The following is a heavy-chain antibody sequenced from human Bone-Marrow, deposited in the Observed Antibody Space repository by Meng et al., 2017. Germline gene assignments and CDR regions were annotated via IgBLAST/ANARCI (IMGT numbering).Heavy chain of an antibody. V-gene: IGHV3-74*01. CDR2: INSDGSTT. Sequence: GGSLRLSCTASGFTFSSNGMHWVRQAPGKGLAWVARINSDGSTTSYADSVKGRFTISRDNARNTLYLQMNSLRAEDTAVYYCARVYGHWGQGTMVTVSS. J-gene: IGHJ4*02. D-gene: IGHD2-2*02. CDR3: ARVYGH. CDR1: GFTFSSNG.